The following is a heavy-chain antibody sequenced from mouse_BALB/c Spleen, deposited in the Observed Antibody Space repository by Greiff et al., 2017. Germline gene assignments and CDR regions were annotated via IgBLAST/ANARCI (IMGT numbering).Heavy chain of an antibody. CDR2: IDPYNGGT. CDR1: GYSFTGYN. CDR3: ARSDYGNYDYFDY. D-gene: IGHD2-1*01. J-gene: IGHJ2*01. Sequence: EVQLQQSGPELGKPGASVKISCKASGYSFTGYNMYWVKQSHRKSLEWIGYIDPYNGGTSYNQKSKGKATLTVDKSSSTAYMHLNSLTSEDSAIYYCARSDYGNYDYFDYWGQGTTLTVSS. V-gene: IGHV1S135*01.